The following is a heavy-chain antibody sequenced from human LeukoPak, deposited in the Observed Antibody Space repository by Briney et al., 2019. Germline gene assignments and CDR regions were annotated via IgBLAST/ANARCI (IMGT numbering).Heavy chain of an antibody. J-gene: IGHJ4*02. CDR2: IYANDNT. CDR1: GFTFSTNS. Sequence: PGGSLRLSCAASGFTFSTNSMNWVRQAPGKGLEWVSVIYANDNTYYADSVKGRFTISRDKSKNTLYLQMNSLRAEDTAVYYCAKEDLGVEYWGQGTLVTVSS. CDR3: AKEDLGVEY. D-gene: IGHD3-16*01. V-gene: IGHV3-53*01.